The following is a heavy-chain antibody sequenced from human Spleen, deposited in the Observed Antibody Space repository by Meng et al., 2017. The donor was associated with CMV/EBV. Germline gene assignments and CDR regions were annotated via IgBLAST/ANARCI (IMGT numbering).Heavy chain of an antibody. CDR1: GYSLTAYY. CDR2: INPNTGAT. D-gene: IGHD3-9*01. Sequence: ASVKVSCKASGYSLTAYYLHWVRQAPAQGLEWMGGINPNTGATDYEQKFQGRVTMTRDTSINTAYMELRSLRSDDPAMYYCARVVTPLRTPHDDILEEGWFDPWGQGTLVTVSS. V-gene: IGHV1-2*02. CDR3: ARVVTPLRTPHDDILEEGWFDP. J-gene: IGHJ5*02.